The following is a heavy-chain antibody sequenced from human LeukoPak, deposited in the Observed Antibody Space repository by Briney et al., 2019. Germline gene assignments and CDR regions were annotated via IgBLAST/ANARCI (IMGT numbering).Heavy chain of an antibody. CDR1: GFTFSRYS. CDR2: VTGSSDYI. D-gene: IGHD3-10*01. CDR3: AKFKGHYGDSEYYFDS. Sequence: GGSLRLSCAASGFTFSRYSVNWVRQAPGKGLEWVSCVTGSSDYIFYADSVRGRFTISRDNAKNSLFLQMNSLRAEDTAVYYCAKFKGHYGDSEYYFDSWGQGTLVTVSS. V-gene: IGHV3-21*01. J-gene: IGHJ4*02.